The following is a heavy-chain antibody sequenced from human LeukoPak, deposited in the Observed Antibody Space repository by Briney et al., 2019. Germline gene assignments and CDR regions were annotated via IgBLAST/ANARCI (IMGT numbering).Heavy chain of an antibody. J-gene: IGHJ3*02. D-gene: IGHD3-16*02. CDR3: ARDLFTFGGVIPDAFDI. CDR1: GGSISSYY. V-gene: IGHV4-4*07. Sequence: SETLSLTCTVSGGSISSYYWSWIRQPAGKGLEWIGRIYTSGSTNYNPSLKSRVTMSVDTSKNQFSLKLSSVTAADTAVYYCARDLFTFGGVIPDAFDIWGQGTMVTVSS. CDR2: IYTSGST.